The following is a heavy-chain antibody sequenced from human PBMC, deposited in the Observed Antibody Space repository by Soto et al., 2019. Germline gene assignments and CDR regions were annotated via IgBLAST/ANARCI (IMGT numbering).Heavy chain of an antibody. V-gene: IGHV4-31*03. CDR3: VREGIDGNWFDP. D-gene: IGHD6-13*01. CDR1: GGSITSGGFY. Sequence: SETLSLTCSVSGGSITSGGFYWSWIRQHPEKGLEWIAYIFHSGSTDFNPSLKGRIIISADTSKNQFSLKLTSVTAADTAVYYCVREGIDGNWFDPWGQGTLVTVSS. J-gene: IGHJ5*02. CDR2: IFHSGST.